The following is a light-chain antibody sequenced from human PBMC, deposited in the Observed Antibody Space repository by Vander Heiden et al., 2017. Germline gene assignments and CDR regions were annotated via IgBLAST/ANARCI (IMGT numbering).Light chain of an antibody. CDR2: STN. CDR3: VQYVGRGSVV. Sequence: IAAPQQPSFSVFHGGTVTLTCGLSSGSVSTSYYPSWYQQTRGQAPRTRSYSTNTRSSGVPDRCSGSILGNKAALTSAGAEAEGDSDDDYVQYVGRGSVVFGGGTKLTVL. J-gene: IGLJ2*01. CDR1: SGSVSTSYY. V-gene: IGLV8-61*01.